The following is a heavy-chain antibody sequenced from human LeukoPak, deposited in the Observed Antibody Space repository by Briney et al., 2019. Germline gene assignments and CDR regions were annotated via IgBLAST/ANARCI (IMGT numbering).Heavy chain of an antibody. J-gene: IGHJ5*02. CDR3: ARGTLGYSSSWYSNWFDP. CDR1: GFTFSSYA. V-gene: IGHV3-30*04. D-gene: IGHD6-13*01. CDR2: ISYDGSNK. Sequence: GGSLRLSCAASGFTFSSYAMHWVRQAPGKGLEWVAVISYDGSNKYYADSVKGRFTISRDNSTNTLYLQMNSLRAEDTAVYYCARGTLGYSSSWYSNWFDPWGQGTLVTVSS.